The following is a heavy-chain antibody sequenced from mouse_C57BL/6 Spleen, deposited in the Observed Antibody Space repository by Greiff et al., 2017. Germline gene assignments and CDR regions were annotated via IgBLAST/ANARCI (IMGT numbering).Heavy chain of an antibody. Sequence: QVQLKQPGAELVKPGASVKLSCKASGYTFTSYWMHWVKQRPGQGLEWIGMIHPNSGSTNYNEKFKSKATLTVDKSSSTAYMQISSLTSEDSAVYYCARYEELPYAMDYWGQGTSVTVSS. J-gene: IGHJ4*01. CDR3: ARYEELPYAMDY. CDR2: IHPNSGST. CDR1: GYTFTSYW. D-gene: IGHD1-3*01. V-gene: IGHV1-64*01.